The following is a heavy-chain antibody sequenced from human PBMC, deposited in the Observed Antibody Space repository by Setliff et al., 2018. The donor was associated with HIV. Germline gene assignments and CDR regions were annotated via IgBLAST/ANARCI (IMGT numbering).Heavy chain of an antibody. CDR3: ASRGIVVVTMSMPDEFFVH. J-gene: IGHJ1*01. D-gene: IGHD2-21*02. Sequence: NPSETLSLTCSVSGGSINSDNYYWGWIRQAPGKGLEWIGGIYYSGTTYYNPSLRGRVTISVDRSRNQFSLTLNSVTAADTATYYCASRGIVVVTMSMPDEFFVHWGHGTLVTVSS. V-gene: IGHV4-39*01. CDR2: IYYSGTT. CDR1: GGSINSDNYY.